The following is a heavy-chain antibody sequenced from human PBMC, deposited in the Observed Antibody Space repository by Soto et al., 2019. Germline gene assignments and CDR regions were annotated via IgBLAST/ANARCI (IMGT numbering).Heavy chain of an antibody. Sequence: EVQLLEPGGGLVQPGGSLRLSCAASGFTFSSFFMSWVRQAPGKGLDWVSGIVANGGGTYYADSVKGRFIISRDNSKTPLYLQMNSLRAEDTAVYYCARDPSGDYLGAFDFWGQKTMVTVSS. CDR2: IVANGGGT. D-gene: IGHD4-17*01. V-gene: IGHV3-23*01. J-gene: IGHJ3*01. CDR1: GFTFSSFF. CDR3: ARDPSGDYLGAFDF.